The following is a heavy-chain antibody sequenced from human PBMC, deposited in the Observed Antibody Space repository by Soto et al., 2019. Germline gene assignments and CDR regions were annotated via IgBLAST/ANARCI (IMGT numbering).Heavy chain of an antibody. Sequence: GGSLRLSCAASGFTFSSYSMNWVSQAPGKGLEWVSYISSSSSTIYYADSVKGRFTISRDNAKNSLYLQMNSLRAEDTAVYYCASGYCSGGSCYEQGWFDPWGQGTLVTVSS. J-gene: IGHJ5*02. CDR2: ISSSSSTI. V-gene: IGHV3-48*01. CDR1: GFTFSSYS. D-gene: IGHD2-15*01. CDR3: ASGYCSGGSCYEQGWFDP.